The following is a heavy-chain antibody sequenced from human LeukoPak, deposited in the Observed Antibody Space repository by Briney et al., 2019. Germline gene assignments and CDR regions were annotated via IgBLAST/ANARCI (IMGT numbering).Heavy chain of an antibody. CDR3: VKEPKLSDWFFDL. D-gene: IGHD1-1*01. V-gene: IGHV3-23*01. Sequence: GGSLRLSCAASGFTFREYSMSWVRQAPGKGLEWVSAFLAAGGGTFYADSVKGRFTISRDNSKNTLYLQMNNLRDDDTAVYYCVKEPKLSDWFFDLWGRGTLVTVSS. CDR1: GFTFREYS. J-gene: IGHJ2*01. CDR2: FLAAGGGT.